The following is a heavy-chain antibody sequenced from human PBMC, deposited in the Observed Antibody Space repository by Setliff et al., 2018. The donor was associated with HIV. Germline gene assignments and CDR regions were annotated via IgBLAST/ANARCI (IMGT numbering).Heavy chain of an antibody. V-gene: IGHV1-46*01. D-gene: IGHD6-13*01. CDR1: GYTFTGYY. J-gene: IGHJ1*01. Sequence: RASVKVSCKASGYTFTGYYMHWVRQAPGQGLEWMGIINPSGGSTSYAQKFQGRVTMTRDTSTSTVYMELSSLRSEDTAVYYCARKYSSSWREEQYFQHWGQGTLVTVSS. CDR2: INPSGGST. CDR3: ARKYSSSWREEQYFQH.